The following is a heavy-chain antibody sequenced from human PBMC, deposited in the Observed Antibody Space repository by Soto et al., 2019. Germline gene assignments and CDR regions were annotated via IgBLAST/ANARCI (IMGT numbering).Heavy chain of an antibody. D-gene: IGHD2-8*01. Sequence: GGSLRLSCAASGFTFSNYGMHWVRQTPGKGLEWVAVISYDGSHQFYTDSVKGRFTISRDNSKNTLYLQMNSLKTDDTAMYYCAKDPKCCTIGSHFLDNWFDSWVQGTLVTVSS. V-gene: IGHV3-30*18. CDR3: AKDPKCCTIGSHFLDNWFDS. CDR2: ISYDGSHQ. CDR1: GFTFSNYG. J-gene: IGHJ5*01.